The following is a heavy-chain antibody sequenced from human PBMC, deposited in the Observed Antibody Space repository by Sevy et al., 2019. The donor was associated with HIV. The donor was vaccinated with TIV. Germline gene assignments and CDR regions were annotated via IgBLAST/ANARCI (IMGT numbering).Heavy chain of an antibody. CDR2: ISSSGKYQ. Sequence: GGSLRLFCTTSGFMFNLYSFNWVRQAPGKGLEWISFISSSGKYQFYVDSVKGRFTMSRDTATNSVYLQIDSLRADDTAVYYCARDSDTYTALANYYGMDVWGQGTTVTVSS. V-gene: IGHV3-21*06. J-gene: IGHJ6*02. CDR1: GFMFNLYS. D-gene: IGHD5-18*01. CDR3: ARDSDTYTALANYYGMDV.